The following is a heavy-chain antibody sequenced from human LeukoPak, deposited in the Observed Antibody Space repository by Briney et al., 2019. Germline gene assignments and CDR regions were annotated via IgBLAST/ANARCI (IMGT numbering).Heavy chain of an antibody. J-gene: IGHJ6*02. CDR1: GGSISGFY. CDR2: VYSNGFT. V-gene: IGHV4-59*01. CDR3: ARAGTGSGYYYYGMDV. D-gene: IGHD6-25*01. Sequence: SETLSLTCSVSGGSISGFYWSWVRQPPGKGLEWIGYVYSNGFTNNNPSLKSRVTISVDTSKRQFSLKLSSVTAADTAVYYCARAGTGSGYYYYGMDVWGQGTTVTVSS.